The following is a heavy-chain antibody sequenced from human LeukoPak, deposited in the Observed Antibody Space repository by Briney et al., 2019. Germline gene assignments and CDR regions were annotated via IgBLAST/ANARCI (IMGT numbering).Heavy chain of an antibody. V-gene: IGHV1-69*05. CDR3: ARDTRRVVPASDAFDI. J-gene: IGHJ3*02. Sequence: GASVKVSCKASGYTFTSYDINWVRQATGQGLEWMGGIIPIFGTANYAQKFQGRVTITTDESTSTAYMELSSLRSEDTAVYYCARDTRRVVPASDAFDIWGQGTMVTVSS. CDR2: IIPIFGTA. D-gene: IGHD2-2*01. CDR1: GYTFTSYD.